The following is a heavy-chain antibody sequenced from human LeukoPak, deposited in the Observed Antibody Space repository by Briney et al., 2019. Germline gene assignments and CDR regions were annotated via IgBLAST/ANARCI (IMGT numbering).Heavy chain of an antibody. Sequence: ASVKVSCKASGYTFTGYYMHWVRQAPGKGLEWMGGFDPEDGETIYAQKFQGRVTMTEDTSTDTAYMELSSLRSEDTAVYYCATGGSSWYENYYYMDVWGKGTTVTISS. D-gene: IGHD6-13*01. CDR2: FDPEDGET. J-gene: IGHJ6*03. V-gene: IGHV1-24*01. CDR3: ATGGSSWYENYYYMDV. CDR1: GYTFTGYY.